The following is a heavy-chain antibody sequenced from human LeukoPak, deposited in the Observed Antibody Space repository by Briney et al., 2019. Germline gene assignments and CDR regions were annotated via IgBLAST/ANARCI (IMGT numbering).Heavy chain of an antibody. CDR2: ISAYNGNT. V-gene: IGHV1-18*04. J-gene: IGHJ4*02. Sequence: ASVKVSCKASGYTFTSYGISWVRQAPGQGLEWMGWISAYNGNTNYAQKLQGRVTMTTDTSTSTAYMELRSLRSDDTAVYYCVRGYCSGGSCYVAYFDYWGQGTLVTVSS. CDR3: VRGYCSGGSCYVAYFDY. D-gene: IGHD2-15*01. CDR1: GYTFTSYG.